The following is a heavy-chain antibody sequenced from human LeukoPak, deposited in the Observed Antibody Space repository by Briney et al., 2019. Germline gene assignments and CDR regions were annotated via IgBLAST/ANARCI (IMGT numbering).Heavy chain of an antibody. CDR2: IYTSGST. Sequence: PSETLSLTCTVSGGSISSYYWSWIRQPAGKGLEWIGRIYTSGSTNYNPSLKSRVTMSVDTSKNQFSLKLSSVTAADTAVYYCARDPYNWNYGGAFDIWGQGTMVTVSS. CDR3: ARDPYNWNYGGAFDI. V-gene: IGHV4-4*07. D-gene: IGHD1-7*01. CDR1: GGSISSYY. J-gene: IGHJ3*02.